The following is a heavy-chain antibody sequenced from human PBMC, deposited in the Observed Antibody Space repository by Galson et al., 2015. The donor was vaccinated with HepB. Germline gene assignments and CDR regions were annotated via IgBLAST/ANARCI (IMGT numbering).Heavy chain of an antibody. D-gene: IGHD3-3*01. CDR1: GFSLSSFG. Sequence: SLRLNCAAGGFSLSSFGMHRVRQDPGKGQEWVAFIRQDETNKYYVDSVQGRLPISRDNSKNTLYLQMNSLKAEDTAVYYCAKDLEYIAWSNKFDSWGQGTLVTVSS. CDR3: AKDLEYIAWSNKFDS. J-gene: IGHJ4*02. CDR2: IRQDETNK. V-gene: IGHV3-30*02.